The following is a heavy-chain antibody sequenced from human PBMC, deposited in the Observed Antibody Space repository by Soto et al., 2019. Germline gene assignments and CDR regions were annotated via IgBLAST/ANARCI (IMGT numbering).Heavy chain of an antibody. CDR3: TTPSNSGSYGGDFDY. Sequence: EVQLVESGGGLVKPGGSLRLSCAASGFTFSNAWMSWVRQAPGKGLEWVGRIKSKTDGGTTDYAAPVKGRFTISRDDSKNTLYLQMNSLKTEDTAVYYCTTPSNSGSYGGDFDYWGQGTLVTVSS. J-gene: IGHJ4*02. D-gene: IGHD1-26*01. CDR1: GFTFSNAW. CDR2: IKSKTDGGTT. V-gene: IGHV3-15*01.